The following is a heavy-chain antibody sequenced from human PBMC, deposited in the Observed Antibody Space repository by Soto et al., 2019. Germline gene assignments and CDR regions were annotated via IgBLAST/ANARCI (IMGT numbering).Heavy chain of an antibody. CDR3: ASGFYDSSGYYSDAFDI. Sequence: SVKVSCKASGYTFTSYDINWVRQATGQGLEWMGWMNPNSGNTGYAQKFQGRVTMTRNTSISTAYMELSSLRSEDTAVYYCASGFYDSSGYYSDAFDIWGQGTMVTVSS. J-gene: IGHJ3*02. V-gene: IGHV1-8*01. CDR1: GYTFTSYD. CDR2: MNPNSGNT. D-gene: IGHD3-22*01.